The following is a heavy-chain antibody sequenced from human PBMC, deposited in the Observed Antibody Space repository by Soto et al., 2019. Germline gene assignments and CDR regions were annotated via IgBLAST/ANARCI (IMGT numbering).Heavy chain of an antibody. D-gene: IGHD1-1*01. CDR2: ISAHNGNT. V-gene: IGHV1-18*01. J-gene: IGHJ4*02. CDR1: GYTFTSYG. CDR3: ARGRYGDY. Sequence: QVRLVQSGAEVKKPGASVKVSCKGSGYTFTSYGITWVRQAPGQGLEWMGWISAHNGNTNYAQKRQGRVTVTRDTYQSTAYMELRSLRSDATAVYYWARGRYGDYWGQGALVTVSS.